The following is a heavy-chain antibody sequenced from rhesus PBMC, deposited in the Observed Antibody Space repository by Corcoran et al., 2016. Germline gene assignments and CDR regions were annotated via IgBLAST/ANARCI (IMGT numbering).Heavy chain of an antibody. D-gene: IGHD6-31*01. Sequence: QVQLQEPGPGLVKPSETLSLTCDVSGGSISDSYYWNLIRHPPGKGLEWLWYIYGSGGRPYNNASLKSRVTISTDISKSQFALRLTSVTAADTAVYYCARGLVESSACPIFDYWGQGVLVTVSS. CDR3: ARGLVESSACPIFDY. CDR2: IYGSGGRP. CDR1: GGSISDSYY. J-gene: IGHJ4*01. V-gene: IGHV4-106*01.